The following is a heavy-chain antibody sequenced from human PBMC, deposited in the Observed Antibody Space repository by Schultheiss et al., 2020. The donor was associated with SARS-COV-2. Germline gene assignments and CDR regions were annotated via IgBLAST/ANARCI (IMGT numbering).Heavy chain of an antibody. CDR3: ARDWYSSSPWWEDY. CDR2: ISSSSSFR. CDR1: GFTFSSYS. V-gene: IGHV3-21*01. J-gene: IGHJ4*02. Sequence: GGSLRLSCAASGFTFSSYSMNWVRQAPGKGLEWVSCISSSSSFRYYADSVKGRFSISRDNAKNSLYLEINSLREEDTAVYYCARDWYSSSPWWEDYWGQGTLVTVSS. D-gene: IGHD6-19*01.